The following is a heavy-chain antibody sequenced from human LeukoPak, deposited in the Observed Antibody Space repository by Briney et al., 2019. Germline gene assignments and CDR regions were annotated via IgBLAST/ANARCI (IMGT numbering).Heavy chain of an antibody. CDR3: ARDVPSSGSYLSGADY. D-gene: IGHD3-10*01. V-gene: IGHV3-33*01. CDR2: IWYDGSNK. CDR1: GFTFSSYG. Sequence: GRSLRLSCAASGFTFSSYGMHWVRQAPGKGLEWVAVIWYDGSNKYYADSVKGRFTISRDNSKNTLYLQMNSLRAEDTAVYYCARDVPSSGSYLSGADYWGQGTLVTVSS. J-gene: IGHJ4*02.